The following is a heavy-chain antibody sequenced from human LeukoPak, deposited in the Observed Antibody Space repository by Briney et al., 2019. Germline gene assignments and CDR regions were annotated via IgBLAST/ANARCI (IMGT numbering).Heavy chain of an antibody. Sequence: GGSLRLSCAASGFTFDDYGMSWVRQAPGKGLEWVSVINWNGGSTGYADSVKGRFTISRDNAKNSLYLQMNSLRAEDTALYYCARDLYYYNSSGSYFDYWGQGTLVTVSS. D-gene: IGHD3-22*01. V-gene: IGHV3-20*04. J-gene: IGHJ4*02. CDR1: GFTFDDYG. CDR3: ARDLYYYNSSGSYFDY. CDR2: INWNGGST.